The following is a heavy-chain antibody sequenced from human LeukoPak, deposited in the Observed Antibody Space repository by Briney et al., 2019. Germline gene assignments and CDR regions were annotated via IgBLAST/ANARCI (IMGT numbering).Heavy chain of an antibody. Sequence: SETLSLTCTVSGGSISSSSYYWGWIRQPPGKGLEWIGSIYYSGSAYYNPSLKSRVTLSLDTSKNQFSLKLNSVTAADTAVYYCARVTYDSSGLDAFDIWGQGTMVTVSS. D-gene: IGHD3-22*01. CDR3: ARVTYDSSGLDAFDI. CDR1: GGSISSSSYY. V-gene: IGHV4-39*07. J-gene: IGHJ3*02. CDR2: IYYSGSA.